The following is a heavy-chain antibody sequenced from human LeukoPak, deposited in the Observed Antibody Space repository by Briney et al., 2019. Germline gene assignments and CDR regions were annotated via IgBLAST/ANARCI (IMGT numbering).Heavy chain of an antibody. Sequence: ASVKVSCKASGYTFTGYYMHWVRQAPGQGLEWMGWINPNSGGTNYAQKFQGRVTMTRDTSISTAYMELSRLRSDDTAVYYCARGTYCGGDCYPPNDAFDIWGQGTMVTVSS. CDR1: GYTFTGYY. J-gene: IGHJ3*02. CDR3: ARGTYCGGDCYPPNDAFDI. V-gene: IGHV1-2*02. CDR2: INPNSGGT. D-gene: IGHD2-21*02.